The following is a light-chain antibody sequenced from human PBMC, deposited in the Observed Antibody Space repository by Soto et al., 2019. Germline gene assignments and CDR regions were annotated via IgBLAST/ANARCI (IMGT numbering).Light chain of an antibody. CDR1: QSVLYSSNNKNY. Sequence: DIVMTQSPDSLAVSLGERATINCKSSQSVLYSSNNKNYLAWYQQKPGQPPKLLIYWASTRESGVPDRFSDSGSGTEFTLTISSLQAEDVAVYYCQQYYSTLITFGQGTRLEIK. V-gene: IGKV4-1*01. CDR3: QQYYSTLIT. J-gene: IGKJ5*01. CDR2: WAS.